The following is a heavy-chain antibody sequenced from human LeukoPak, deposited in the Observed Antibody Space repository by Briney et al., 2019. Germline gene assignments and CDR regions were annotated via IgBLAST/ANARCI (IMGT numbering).Heavy chain of an antibody. CDR3: TRDTDGSLDY. Sequence: PGGSLRLSCAASGFTFTNSWTAWVRQAPGKGLEWVANIKQDGSTKHYADSLKGRFTISRDNPKNSLYLQMNNLRADDTAVYYCTRDTDGSLDYWGRGILVTVAS. CDR2: IKQDGSTK. D-gene: IGHD1-26*01. J-gene: IGHJ4*02. V-gene: IGHV3-7*01. CDR1: GFTFTNSW.